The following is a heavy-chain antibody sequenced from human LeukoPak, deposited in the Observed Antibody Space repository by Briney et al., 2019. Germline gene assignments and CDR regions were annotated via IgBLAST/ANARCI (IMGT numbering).Heavy chain of an antibody. CDR2: IYYSGST. CDR1: GGSVSSGSYH. V-gene: IGHV4-61*01. J-gene: IGHJ4*02. CDR3: ARRDYALDY. Sequence: SETLSLTCTVSGGSVSSGSYHWSWIRQPPGKGLEYIGYIYYSGSTNYNPSLRSRVTISLDTSKNQFSLNLRSVTAADTAVYYCARRDYALDYWGQGTLVTVSS. D-gene: IGHD4-17*01.